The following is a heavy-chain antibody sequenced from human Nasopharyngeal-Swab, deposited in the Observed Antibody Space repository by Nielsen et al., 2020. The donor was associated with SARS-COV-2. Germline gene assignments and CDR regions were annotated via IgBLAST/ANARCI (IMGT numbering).Heavy chain of an antibody. CDR2: ISGSGSTT. V-gene: IGHV3-23*01. J-gene: IGHJ6*02. Sequence: GESLKISCVVSGFTFSSYAMSWVRQAPGKGLEWVLAISGSGSTTYSADSVKGRFTISRDNSKNTLYLQMNNLRAEDTAVYYCAKETTFGGLIVASDGMDVWGQGTTVTVSS. CDR3: AKETTFGGLIVASDGMDV. CDR1: GFTFSSYA. D-gene: IGHD3-16*02.